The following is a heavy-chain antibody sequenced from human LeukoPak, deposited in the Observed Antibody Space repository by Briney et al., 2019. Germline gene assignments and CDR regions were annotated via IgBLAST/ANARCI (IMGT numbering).Heavy chain of an antibody. D-gene: IGHD1-26*01. CDR3: ARGRSGYFDY. J-gene: IGHJ4*02. Sequence: SETLSLTCTVSGGSISSSSYYWGWIRQPPGKGLEWIGSIYYSGSTYYNPSLKSRVTISVDTPKNQFSLKLSSVTAADTAVYYCARGRSGYFDYWGQGTLVTVSS. V-gene: IGHV4-39*01. CDR1: GGSISSSSYY. CDR2: IYYSGST.